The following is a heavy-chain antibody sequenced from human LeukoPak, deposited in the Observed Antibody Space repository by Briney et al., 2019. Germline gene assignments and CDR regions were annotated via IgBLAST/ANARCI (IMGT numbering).Heavy chain of an antibody. CDR2: FDPEDGET. D-gene: IGHD5-12*01. Sequence: ASVKVSCEVSGYTLTELSMHWVRQAPGNGLEWMGGFDPEDGETIYAQKFQSRVTMTEDTSTDTAYMELSSLRSEDTAVYYCATALVATITGNFDYWGQGTLVTVSS. V-gene: IGHV1-24*01. J-gene: IGHJ4*02. CDR1: GYTLTELS. CDR3: ATALVATITGNFDY.